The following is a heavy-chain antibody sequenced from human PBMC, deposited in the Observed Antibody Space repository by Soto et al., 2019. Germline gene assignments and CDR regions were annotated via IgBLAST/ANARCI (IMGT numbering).Heavy chain of an antibody. J-gene: IGHJ6*02. CDR2: INGGTGQT. CDR1: GYSFSTYS. D-gene: IGHD1-1*01. V-gene: IGHV1-3*01. CDR3: ARGKGMEENYYYYGLDI. Sequence: GASVKVCCKASGYSFSTYSMHWVRQAPGQSLEWMGWINGGTGQTKFSQRFQDRITITRDTSASTAYMELSSLRSEDTAVYYCARGKGMEENYYYYGLDIWGQGTTVTVS.